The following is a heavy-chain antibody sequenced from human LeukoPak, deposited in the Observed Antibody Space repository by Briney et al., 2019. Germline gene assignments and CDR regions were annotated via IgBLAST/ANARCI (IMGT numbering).Heavy chain of an antibody. CDR1: GFTSSSYN. J-gene: IGHJ4*02. D-gene: IGHD3-16*02. V-gene: IGHV3-48*02. Sequence: GGSLRLSCAASGFTSSSYNMNWVRQAPGKGLEWVSYISSSSSSIYYADSVKGRFTISRDNAKNSLYLQMNSLRDEDTAVYYCARDHDYIWGSYRIPLDYWGRGTLVTVSS. CDR2: ISSSSSSI. CDR3: ARDHDYIWGSYRIPLDY.